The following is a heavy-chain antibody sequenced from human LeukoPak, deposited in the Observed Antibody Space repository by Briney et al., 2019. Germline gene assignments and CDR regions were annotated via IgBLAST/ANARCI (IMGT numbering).Heavy chain of an antibody. CDR3: AQGTKGFHGSGNFYLSRDHLLSR. Sequence: GGSLRLSCAASGFTFSSYGMHWVRQAPGKGLEWVAFIRYDGSNKYYADSVKGRFTISRDNSKSTLYLQMNSLRDEDTAVYFCAQGTKGFHGSGNFYLSRDHLLSRWGQGTLVTVSS. D-gene: IGHD3-10*01. CDR1: GFTFSSYG. J-gene: IGHJ4*02. V-gene: IGHV3-30*02. CDR2: IRYDGSNK.